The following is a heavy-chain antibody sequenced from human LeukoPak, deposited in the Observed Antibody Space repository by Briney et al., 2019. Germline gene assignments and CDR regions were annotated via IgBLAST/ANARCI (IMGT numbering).Heavy chain of an antibody. V-gene: IGHV3-23*01. CDR3: ARDESNYDFWSGYLIYGMDV. CDR1: GFTFSSYA. Sequence: PGGSLRLSCAASGFTFSSYAMSWVRQAPGKGLEWVSAISGSGGSTYYADSVKGRFTISRDNSKNTLYPQMNSLRAEDTAVYYCARDESNYDFWSGYLIYGMDVWGQGTTVTVSS. D-gene: IGHD3-3*01. CDR2: ISGSGGST. J-gene: IGHJ6*02.